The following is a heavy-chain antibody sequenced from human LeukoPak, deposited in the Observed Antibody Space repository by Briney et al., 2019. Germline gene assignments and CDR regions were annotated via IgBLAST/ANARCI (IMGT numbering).Heavy chain of an antibody. CDR1: GGTISSYA. CDR3: ARGQGYCSGGSCFDY. D-gene: IGHD2-15*01. V-gene: IGHV1-69*06. Sequence: SVKVSCKASGGTISSYAISWVRQAPGQGLEWMGGLIPIFGTANYAQKFQGRVTITADKSTSTAYMELSSLRSEDTAVYYCARGQGYCSGGSCFDYWGQATLVTVSS. CDR2: LIPIFGTA. J-gene: IGHJ4*02.